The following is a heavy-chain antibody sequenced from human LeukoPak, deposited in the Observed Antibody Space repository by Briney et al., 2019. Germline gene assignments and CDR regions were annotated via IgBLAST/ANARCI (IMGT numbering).Heavy chain of an antibody. J-gene: IGHJ4*02. D-gene: IGHD3-16*01. Sequence: SETLSLTCAVYGGSFSGYYWSWIRQPPGKGLEWIGEINHSGSTNYNPSLKSRVTTSVDTSKNQFSLKLSSVTAADTAVYYCARGSKWGSFEMMNYWGQGTLVTVSS. CDR3: ARGSKWGSFEMMNY. V-gene: IGHV4-34*01. CDR2: INHSGST. CDR1: GGSFSGYY.